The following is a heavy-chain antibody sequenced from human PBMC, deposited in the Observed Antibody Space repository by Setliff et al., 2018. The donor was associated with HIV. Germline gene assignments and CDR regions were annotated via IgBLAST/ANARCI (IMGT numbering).Heavy chain of an antibody. CDR1: GGSISGDF. CDR3: ARAEMATIVAFDI. CDR2: THASGTT. J-gene: IGHJ3*02. D-gene: IGHD5-12*01. V-gene: IGHV4-4*07. Sequence: SETLSLTCTVSGGSISGDFWTWIRQPAGEGLEWIGRTHASGTTQCEPSLKNRCSMSIDTSKNHFSLRLTSVTAADTAVYYCARAEMATIVAFDIWGQGTMVTVSS.